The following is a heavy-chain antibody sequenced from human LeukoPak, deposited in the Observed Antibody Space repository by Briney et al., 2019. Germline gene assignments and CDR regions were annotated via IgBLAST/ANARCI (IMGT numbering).Heavy chain of an antibody. V-gene: IGHV3-23*01. CDR3: AKDRFYYDSSGYYRLHFDY. CDR2: ISSSGGTT. Sequence: GGSLRLPCAASGFTFSSYAMSWVRQAPGKGLEWVSAISSSGGTTHYADSVKGRFTISRDNSKKTLYVQMNSLRAEDTAVYYCAKDRFYYDSSGYYRLHFDYWGQGTLVTVSS. D-gene: IGHD3-22*01. J-gene: IGHJ4*02. CDR1: GFTFSSYA.